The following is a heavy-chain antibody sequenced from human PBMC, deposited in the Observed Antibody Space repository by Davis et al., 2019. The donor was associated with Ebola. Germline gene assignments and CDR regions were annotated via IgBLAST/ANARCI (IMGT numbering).Heavy chain of an antibody. CDR3: ARIVKYCIDAVCQNWFDP. V-gene: IGHV4-59*01. CDR2: ISFIGST. D-gene: IGHD2-8*01. Sequence: SETLSLTCTLSGGSIGSYYWGWVRQPPGKGLEWIGFISFIGSTTYNPSLKSRVTVSVDTSKNQFSLRLSSVTAADTAVYHCARIVKYCIDAVCQNWFDPWGQGTLVTVSS. J-gene: IGHJ5*02. CDR1: GGSIGSYY.